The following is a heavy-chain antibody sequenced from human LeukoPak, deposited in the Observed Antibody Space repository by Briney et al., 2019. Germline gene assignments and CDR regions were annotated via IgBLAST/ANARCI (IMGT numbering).Heavy chain of an antibody. J-gene: IGHJ4*02. V-gene: IGHV3-49*04. D-gene: IGHD2-15*01. Sequence: GGSLRLSCTASGFTFGDYTITWVRQAPGKGLEWVGLIRTKAYGGTTEYAASVRGRFTISRDDSKSIAYLQMNSLKTEDTAVYYCTRGKVAATRDYWGQGTLVTVSS. CDR2: IRTKAYGGTT. CDR3: TRGKVAATRDY. CDR1: GFTFGDYT.